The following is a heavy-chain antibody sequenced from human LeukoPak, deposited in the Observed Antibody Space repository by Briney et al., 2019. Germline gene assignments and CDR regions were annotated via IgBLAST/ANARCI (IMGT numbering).Heavy chain of an antibody. V-gene: IGHV4-59*01. CDR2: ISYSGST. Sequence: PSETLSLTCTVSGGSISSYYWSWIRQPPGKGLEWIGYISYSGSTSSNPSLGSRVTISVDTSKNQFSLRLTSVTAADTAMYYCARGGQLNWFDPRGQGTLVTVSS. CDR3: ARGGQLNWFDP. D-gene: IGHD5-18*01. CDR1: GGSISSYY. J-gene: IGHJ5*02.